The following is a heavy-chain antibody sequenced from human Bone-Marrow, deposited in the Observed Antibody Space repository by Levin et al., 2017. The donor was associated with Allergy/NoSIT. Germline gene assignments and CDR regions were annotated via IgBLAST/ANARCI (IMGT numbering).Heavy chain of an antibody. CDR1: GGTFSHYA. J-gene: IGHJ6*02. CDR3: ARYRNPGDGQIWYGMDV. Sequence: KISCKAPGGTFSHYAIGWVRQAPGQGLEWMGGIIPLFGTSNSAQKWQGRLTITADRSTSTAYMELSSLRSDDTAVYYCARYRNPGDGQIWYGMDVWGQGTTVTVSS. D-gene: IGHD5-24*01. V-gene: IGHV1-69*06. CDR2: IIPLFGTS.